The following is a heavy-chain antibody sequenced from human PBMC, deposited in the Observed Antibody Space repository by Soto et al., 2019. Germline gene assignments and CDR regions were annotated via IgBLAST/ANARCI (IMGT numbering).Heavy chain of an antibody. J-gene: IGHJ4*02. CDR1: GYTFTSYY. CDR3: ARDNDYYDSSGYPLIAY. V-gene: IGHV1-46*01. D-gene: IGHD3-22*01. Sequence: GASVKVSCKASGYTFTSYYMHWVRQAPGQGLEWMGIINPSGGSTSYAQKFQGRVTMTRDTSTSTVYMELSSLRSEDTAVYYCARDNDYYDSSGYPLIAYWGQGTLVTVSS. CDR2: INPSGGST.